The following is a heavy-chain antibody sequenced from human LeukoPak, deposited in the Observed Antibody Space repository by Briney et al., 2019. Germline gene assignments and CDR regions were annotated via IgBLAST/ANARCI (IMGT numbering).Heavy chain of an antibody. Sequence: PGGSLRLSCVASGFTFTGSWMHWVRQAPGKGLVWFSHIHTEGDRANYADSVRGRFTISIDSANNTLYLQMSSLRAEDTAVYYCAREVDAFDIWGQGTMVTVSS. CDR1: GFTFTGSW. J-gene: IGHJ3*02. CDR3: AREVDAFDI. CDR2: IHTEGDRA. V-gene: IGHV3-74*01.